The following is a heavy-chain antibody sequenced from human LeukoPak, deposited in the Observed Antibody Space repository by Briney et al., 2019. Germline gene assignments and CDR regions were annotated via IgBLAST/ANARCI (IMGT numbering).Heavy chain of an antibody. CDR1: GYTFTGYY. V-gene: IGHV1-2*02. Sequence: ASVKVSCTASGYTFTGYYMHWVRQAPGQGLEWMGWINPNSGGTNYAQKFQGRVTMTRDTSISTAYMELSRLRSDDTAVYYCARESSGIPGFDYWGQGTLVTVSS. D-gene: IGHD3-10*01. CDR3: ARESSGIPGFDY. J-gene: IGHJ4*02. CDR2: INPNSGGT.